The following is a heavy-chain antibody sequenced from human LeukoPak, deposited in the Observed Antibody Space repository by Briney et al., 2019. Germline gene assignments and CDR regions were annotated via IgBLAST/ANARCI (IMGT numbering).Heavy chain of an antibody. CDR3: ARRPADWAAAGEKNAFDI. J-gene: IGHJ3*02. CDR1: GGSIRIGGHY. V-gene: IGHV4-31*03. Sequence: SETLSLTCTVSGGSIRIGGHYWTWIRQHPEKGLEWIVYIFYSGSTYYNPSLKSRVTISVDTSKNQFSLKLSSVTAADTAVYYCARRPADWAAAGEKNAFDIWGQGTMVTVSS. CDR2: IFYSGST. D-gene: IGHD6-13*01.